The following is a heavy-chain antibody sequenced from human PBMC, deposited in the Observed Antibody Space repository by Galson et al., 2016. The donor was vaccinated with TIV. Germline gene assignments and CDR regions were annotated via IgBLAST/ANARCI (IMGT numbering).Heavy chain of an antibody. CDR1: GYTFTTYW. V-gene: IGHV5-51*03. J-gene: IGHJ4*02. D-gene: IGHD2/OR15-2a*01. Sequence: QSGAEVKKPGESLKISCKASGYTFTTYWIGWVRQMPGKGLEWMGIIYPGDSETKYSPSFEGQVTISADKSNNTAYLHWSSLKASDTAIYYCARRSTEFGLDYWGQGVLVTVSS. CDR2: IYPGDSET. CDR3: ARRSTEFGLDY.